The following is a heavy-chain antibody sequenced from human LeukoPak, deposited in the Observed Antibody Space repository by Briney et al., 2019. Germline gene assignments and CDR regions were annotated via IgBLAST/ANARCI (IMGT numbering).Heavy chain of an antibody. CDR3: AREWSSHMDV. Sequence: SETLSLTCTVSGGSISSYYWSWIRQPPGKGLEWIGYIYYSGSTNYNPSLKSRVTMSVDTSKNQFSLKLSSVTAADTAVYYCAREWSSHMDVWGKGTTVTVSS. V-gene: IGHV4-59*01. CDR2: IYYSGST. D-gene: IGHD2-8*01. J-gene: IGHJ6*03. CDR1: GGSISSYY.